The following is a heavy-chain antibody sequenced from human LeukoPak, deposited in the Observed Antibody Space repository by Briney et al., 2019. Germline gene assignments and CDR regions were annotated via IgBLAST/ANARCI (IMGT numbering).Heavy chain of an antibody. D-gene: IGHD6-6*01. V-gene: IGHV1-69*13. CDR2: IIPIFGTA. CDR3: AREPEYSSSFYYNYGMDV. CDR1: GGTFSSYA. J-gene: IGHJ6*02. Sequence: SVKVSCKASGGTFSSYAISWVRQAPGQGLEWMGGIIPIFGTANYAQKFQGRVTITADESTSTAYMELSSLRSEDTAVYYCAREPEYSSSFYYNYGMDVWGQGTTVTVSS.